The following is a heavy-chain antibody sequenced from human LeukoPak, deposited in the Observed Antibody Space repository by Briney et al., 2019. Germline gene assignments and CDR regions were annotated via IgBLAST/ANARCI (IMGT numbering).Heavy chain of an antibody. V-gene: IGHV3-48*03. D-gene: IGHD4-17*01. CDR3: ARDTNGDGWFDP. J-gene: IGHJ5*02. Sequence: GGSLRLSCAAPGFTFSSYEMNWVRQAPGRGLEWVSYISSSGSTIYYADSVKGRFTISRDNAKNSLYLQMNSQRAEDTSVYYCARDTNGDGWFDPWGQGTLVTVSS. CDR1: GFTFSSYE. CDR2: ISSSGSTI.